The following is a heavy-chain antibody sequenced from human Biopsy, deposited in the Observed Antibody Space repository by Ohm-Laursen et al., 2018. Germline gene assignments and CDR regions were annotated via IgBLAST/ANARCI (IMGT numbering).Heavy chain of an antibody. CDR1: GYIFTTSG. D-gene: IGHD3-10*01. CDR2: IIPIFQTT. Sequence: GASVKVSCKASGYIFTTSGISWVRLAPGHGLEFVGGIIPIFQTTHYAQSFQGRVTIVADKSTSTAYMELSSLRSDDTAIYYCATVRGLVWFGELIAWGQGTLVTVSS. CDR3: ATVRGLVWFGELIA. J-gene: IGHJ5*02. V-gene: IGHV1-69*06.